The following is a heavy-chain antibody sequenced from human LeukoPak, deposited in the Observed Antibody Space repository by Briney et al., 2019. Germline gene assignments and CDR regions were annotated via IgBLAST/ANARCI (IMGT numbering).Heavy chain of an antibody. CDR1: GYTFTGYG. CDR3: ARRVGGNGAAVGYYYYYMDV. Sequence: GASVKVSCKASGYTFTGYGISWVRQAPGQGLEWMGWISVYNGNTNYAQKLQGRVTMTRDTSISTVYMELSGLRAEDTAVYYCARRVGGNGAAVGYYYYYMDVWGKGTTVT. CDR2: ISVYNGNT. J-gene: IGHJ6*03. V-gene: IGHV1-18*01. D-gene: IGHD6-13*01.